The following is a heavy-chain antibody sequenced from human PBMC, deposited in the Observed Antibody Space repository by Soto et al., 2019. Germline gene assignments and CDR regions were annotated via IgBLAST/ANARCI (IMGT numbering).Heavy chain of an antibody. CDR1: GFTFSSYA. CDR2: ISGSGGST. D-gene: IGHD6-13*01. V-gene: IGHV3-23*01. Sequence: EVQLLESGGGLVQPGGSLRLSCAASGFTFSSYAMSWVRQAPGKGLEWVSAISGSGGSTYYADSVKGRFTISRDNSKNTLYLLMNSLRAQDTAFFYCSVCWYRSAAFFLPWGQGTLVTVSS. J-gene: IGHJ1*01. CDR3: SVCWYRSAAFFLP.